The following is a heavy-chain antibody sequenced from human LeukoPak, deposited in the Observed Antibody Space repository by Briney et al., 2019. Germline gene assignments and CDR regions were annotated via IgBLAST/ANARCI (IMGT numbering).Heavy chain of an antibody. Sequence: SETLSLTCAVSGYSISSGYYWGWIRPPPGKGLEWIGSIFHSGSTYYNPSLKSRVNMSVDTSKNQISLKLSSVTAAVTAVYYCARASGSYGSGSYYYYGMDVWGKGTTVTVSS. D-gene: IGHD3-10*01. CDR1: GYSISSGYY. CDR2: IFHSGST. V-gene: IGHV4-38-2*01. J-gene: IGHJ6*04. CDR3: ARASGSYGSGSYYYYGMDV.